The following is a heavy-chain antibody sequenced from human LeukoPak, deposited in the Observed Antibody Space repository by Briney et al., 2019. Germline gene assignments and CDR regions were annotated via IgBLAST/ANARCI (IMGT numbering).Heavy chain of an antibody. CDR3: ARVVDYGDYGSPGYYYMDV. CDR2: IYYSGNT. V-gene: IGHV4-59*01. D-gene: IGHD4-17*01. CDR1: GGAISSYY. J-gene: IGHJ6*03. Sequence: SETLSLTCTVSGGAISSYYWSWIRQPPGKGLDWIGYIYYSGNTKYNPSLKSRVTISVDTSKNQFSLKLSSVTAADTAVYYCARVVDYGDYGSPGYYYMDVWGKGTTVTVSS.